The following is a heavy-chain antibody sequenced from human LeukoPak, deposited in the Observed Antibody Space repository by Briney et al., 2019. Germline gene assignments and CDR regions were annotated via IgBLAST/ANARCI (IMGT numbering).Heavy chain of an antibody. CDR2: ISSSGNA. CDR3: ARFKGGTGFDY. CDR1: GGSITTTDFD. D-gene: IGHD1-26*01. V-gene: IGHV4-39*01. J-gene: IGHJ4*02. Sequence: SETLSLTCAVPGGSITTTDFDWAWLRQPPGQGFEWIATISSSGNAYYYPSLMSRVTISVDTSKNQFSLDVTSVTAADTGLFYCARFKGGTGFDYWGRGILVIVS.